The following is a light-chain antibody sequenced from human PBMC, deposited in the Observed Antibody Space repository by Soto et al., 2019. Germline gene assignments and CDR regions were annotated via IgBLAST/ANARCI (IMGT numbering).Light chain of an antibody. CDR2: AAS. J-gene: IGKJ1*01. V-gene: IGKV1-39*01. CDR1: QSISSY. Sequence: DIQMTQSPSSLSASVEDRVTITCRASQSISSYLNWYQQKPGKAPKLLNYAASSLQSGVPSRFSGSGSGTEFTLTISSLQPDDFATYYCQQYHSYRTFGQGTKVDIK. CDR3: QQYHSYRT.